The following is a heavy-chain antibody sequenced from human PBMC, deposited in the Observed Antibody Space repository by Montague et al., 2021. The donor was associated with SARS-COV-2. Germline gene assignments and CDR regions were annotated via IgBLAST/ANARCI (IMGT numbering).Heavy chain of an antibody. CDR2: IYYSGST. D-gene: IGHD3-9*01. V-gene: IGHV4-39*01. J-gene: IGHJ5*02. CDR1: GGSISSSSDY. CDR3: ATGTYDILTGYPIPNGFDP. Sequence: SETLSLTCTVSGGSISSSSDYWGWIRQPPGKGLEWIGSIYYSGSTYYNPSLKSRVTKSVDTSKNQFSLKLSSVTAADTAVYYCATGTYDILTGYPIPNGFDPWGQGTLVTVSP.